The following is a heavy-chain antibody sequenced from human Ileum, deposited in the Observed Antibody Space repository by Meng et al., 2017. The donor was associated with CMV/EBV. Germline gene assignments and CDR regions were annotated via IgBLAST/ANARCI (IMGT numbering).Heavy chain of an antibody. CDR2: ISNSGSFI. Sequence: GGSLRLSCAASGFSFRSYSMNWVRQAPGKGLEWVSSISNSGSFIYYADSVKGRFTISRDNAKNTVNLQMNSLRVEDTAVYYCARVSGDSGGYRYYYGMDVWCQGTAVTV. J-gene: IGHJ6*02. CDR3: ARVSGDSGGYRYYYGMDV. CDR1: GFSFRSYS. V-gene: IGHV3-21*01. D-gene: IGHD3-22*01.